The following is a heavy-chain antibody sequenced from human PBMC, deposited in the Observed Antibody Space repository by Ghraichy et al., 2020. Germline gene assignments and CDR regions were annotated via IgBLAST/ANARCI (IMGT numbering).Heavy chain of an antibody. CDR1: GFTFSTYP. CDR3: ARGYFYGSGTGSYSDY. V-gene: IGHV3-48*02. CDR2: ISTTGTTI. Sequence: GESLNISCAASGFTFSTYPMNWVRQAPGKGLEWISYISTTGTTIFYADSVKGRVTISRDNAKNSLYLQMNSLSDEDTAVYYCARGYFYGSGTGSYSDYWGQGTLVTVSS. J-gene: IGHJ4*02. D-gene: IGHD3-10*01.